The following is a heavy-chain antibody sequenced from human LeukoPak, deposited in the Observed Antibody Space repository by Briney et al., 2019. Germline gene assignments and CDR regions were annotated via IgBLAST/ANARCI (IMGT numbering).Heavy chain of an antibody. CDR1: GFTFSGSA. V-gene: IGHV3-73*01. D-gene: IGHD3-16*01. J-gene: IGHJ4*02. CDR3: TTREEGGKWGSFDY. Sequence: PGGSLRLSCAASGFTFSGSAMHWVRQASGKGLEWVGRIRSKANSYATAYAASVKGRFTISRDDSKNTAYLQMNSLNTEDTAVYYCTTREEGGKWGSFDYWGQGTLVTVSS. CDR2: IRSKANSYAT.